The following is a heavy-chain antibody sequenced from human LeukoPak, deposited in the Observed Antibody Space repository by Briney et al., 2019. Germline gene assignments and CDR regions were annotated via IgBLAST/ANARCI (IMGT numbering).Heavy chain of an antibody. CDR2: ISGSGGST. V-gene: IGHV3-23*01. J-gene: IGHJ4*02. CDR3: AKGGYYYDSSGYYTRKPFDY. D-gene: IGHD3-22*01. CDR1: GFTFSSYA. Sequence: EGSLRLSCAASGFTFSSYAMSWVRQAPGKGLEWVSAISGSGGSTYYADSVKGRFTISRDNSKNTLYLQMNSLRAEDTAVYYCAKGGYYYDSSGYYTRKPFDYWGQGTLVTVSS.